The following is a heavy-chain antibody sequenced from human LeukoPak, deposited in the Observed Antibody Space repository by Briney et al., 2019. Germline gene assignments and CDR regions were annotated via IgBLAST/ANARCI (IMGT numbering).Heavy chain of an antibody. CDR2: ISGSGGST. CDR1: GCTFSSSA. J-gene: IGHJ6*02. D-gene: IGHD6-19*01. CDR3: AKGLHSSGTNYYGMDV. Sequence: GGSLRLSCAASGCTFSSSAMSWVRQAPGKGLEWVSVISGSGGSTHYADSVKGRFTISRDNSKNTLFLQVNSLRAEDTAVYYCAKGLHSSGTNYYGMDVWGQGTTVTVSS. V-gene: IGHV3-23*01.